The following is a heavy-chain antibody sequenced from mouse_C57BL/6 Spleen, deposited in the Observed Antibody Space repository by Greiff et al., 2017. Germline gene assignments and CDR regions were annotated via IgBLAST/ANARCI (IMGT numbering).Heavy chain of an antibody. D-gene: IGHD1-1*01. V-gene: IGHV1-15*01. CDR1: GYTFTDYE. CDR2: IDPETGGT. CDR3: TRGLLGPRGYFGV. Sequence: QVHVKQSGAELVRPGASVTLSCKASGYTFTDYEMHWVKQTPVHGLEWIGAIDPETGGTAYNQKFKGKAILPADKSSSTAYMERRSLTSEDSAVYYSTRGLLGPRGYFGVWGTRATVTVSS. J-gene: IGHJ1*03.